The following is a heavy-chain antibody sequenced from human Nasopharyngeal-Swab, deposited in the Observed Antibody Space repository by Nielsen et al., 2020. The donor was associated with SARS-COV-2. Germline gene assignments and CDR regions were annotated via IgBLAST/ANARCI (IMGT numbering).Heavy chain of an antibody. J-gene: IGHJ5*02. CDR1: GGSISSYC. Sequence: GSLRLSCTVSGGSISSYCWSWIRQPPGKGLEWIGYIYYSGSTNYNPSLKSRVTISVDTSKNQFSLKLSSVTAADTAVYYCARSKAAHNWFDPWGQGTLVTVSS. CDR2: IYYSGST. CDR3: ARSKAAHNWFDP. V-gene: IGHV4-59*01. D-gene: IGHD6-6*01.